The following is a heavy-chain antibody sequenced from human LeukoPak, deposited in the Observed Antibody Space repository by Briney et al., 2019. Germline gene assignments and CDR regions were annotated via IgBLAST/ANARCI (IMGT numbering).Heavy chain of an antibody. J-gene: IGHJ4*02. D-gene: IGHD6-6*01. V-gene: IGHV3-30-3*01. Sequence: GRSLRLSCAASGFTFSRYDMNWVRQAPGKGLEWVAVISYDGSNKYYADSVKGRFTISRDNSKNTLYLQMNSLRAEDTAVYYCARIQSRIIAARPGNPAFDYWGRGTLVTVSS. CDR3: ARIQSRIIAARPGNPAFDY. CDR1: GFTFSRYD. CDR2: ISYDGSNK.